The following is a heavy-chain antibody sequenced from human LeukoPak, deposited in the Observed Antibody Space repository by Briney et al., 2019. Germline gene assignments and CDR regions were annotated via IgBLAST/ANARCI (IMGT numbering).Heavy chain of an antibody. J-gene: IGHJ4*02. CDR3: ARVGRLRWFFDY. CDR2: IYTSGST. CDR1: GGSISSGSYF. V-gene: IGHV4-61*02. D-gene: IGHD4-23*01. Sequence: SETLSLTCTVSGGSISSGSYFWSWIRQPAGKGLEWIGRIYTSGSTNYNPSLKSRVTISVDTSKNQFSLKLSSVTAADTAVYYCARVGRLRWFFDYWGQGTLVTVSS.